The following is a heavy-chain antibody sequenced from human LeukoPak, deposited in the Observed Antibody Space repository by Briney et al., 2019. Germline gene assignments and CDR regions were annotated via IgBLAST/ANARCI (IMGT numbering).Heavy chain of an antibody. CDR3: ARESYYYDSSGHYYRVDY. Sequence: SETLSLTCTVSGGSISSYYWSWIRQPPGKGLEWIGYIYYSGSTNYNPSLKSRVTISVDTSKNQFSLKLSSVTAADTAVYYCARESYYYDSSGHYYRVDYWGQGTLVTVSS. D-gene: IGHD3-22*01. CDR2: IYYSGST. CDR1: GGSISSYY. V-gene: IGHV4-59*12. J-gene: IGHJ4*02.